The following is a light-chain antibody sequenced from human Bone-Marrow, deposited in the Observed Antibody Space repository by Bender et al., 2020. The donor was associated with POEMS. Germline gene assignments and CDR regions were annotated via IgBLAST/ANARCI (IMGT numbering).Light chain of an antibody. J-gene: IGLJ3*02. CDR1: SSNFGIYNL. V-gene: IGLV2-23*01. CDR3: CLCTPSGTGV. CDR2: EDH. Sequence: QSALTQPASVSGSPGQSITISCTGTSSNFGIYNLVSWYQDHPGKAPKLMIFEDHAPPTEVSNLFSGSMSGHAASLTLSGLQAGGEAIYFWCLCTPSGTGVFGGGTDLTVL.